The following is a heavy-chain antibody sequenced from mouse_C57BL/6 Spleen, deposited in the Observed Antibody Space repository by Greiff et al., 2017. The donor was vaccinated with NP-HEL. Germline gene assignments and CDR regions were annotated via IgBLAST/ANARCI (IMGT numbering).Heavy chain of an antibody. CDR3: ARGNYYAMDY. Sequence: VQLQQPGAELVMPGASVKLSCKASGYTFTSYWMHWVKQRPGQGLEWIGEIDPSDSYTNYNQKFKGKATLTVEKSSSTAYMQLSSLTSEDSAVYYCARGNYYAMDYWGQGTSVTVSS. CDR1: GYTFTSYW. CDR2: IDPSDSYT. J-gene: IGHJ4*01. V-gene: IGHV1-69*01.